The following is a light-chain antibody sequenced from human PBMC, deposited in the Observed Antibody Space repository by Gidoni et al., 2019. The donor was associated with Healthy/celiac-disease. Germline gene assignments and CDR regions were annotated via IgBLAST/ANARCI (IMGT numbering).Light chain of an antibody. CDR3: QAWDSSTAVV. J-gene: IGLJ2*01. Sequence: SYELTQPPSVSVSPGQTASITCSGDKLGDKYACWYQQKPGQSPVLVIYQDSKRPSGIPERFSGSNSGNTATLTISVTPAMGEADYFCQAWDSSTAVVFGGGTKLTVL. CDR2: QDS. V-gene: IGLV3-1*01. CDR1: KLGDKY.